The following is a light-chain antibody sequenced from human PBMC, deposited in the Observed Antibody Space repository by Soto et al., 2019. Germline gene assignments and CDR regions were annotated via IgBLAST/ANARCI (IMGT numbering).Light chain of an antibody. Sequence: QSVVTQPPSASGTPGQRVTISCSGSSSNIGSNTVNWYQQLPGTAPKLPIYSNNQRPSGVPDRFSGSKSGTSASLAISGLQSEDEADYYCAAWDDSLNAAVFGGGTQLTVL. CDR3: AAWDDSLNAAV. CDR1: SSNIGSNT. J-gene: IGLJ7*01. CDR2: SNN. V-gene: IGLV1-44*01.